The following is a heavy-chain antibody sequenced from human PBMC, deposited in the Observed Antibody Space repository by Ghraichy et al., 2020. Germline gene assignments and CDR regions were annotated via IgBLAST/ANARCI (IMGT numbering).Heavy chain of an antibody. J-gene: IGHJ4*02. CDR3: ARGRLRLVDYFDY. Sequence: SETLSLTCAVYGGSFSGYYWSWIRQPPGKRLEWIGEINHSGSTNYNPSLKSRVTISVDTSKNQFSLKLSSVTAADTAVYYCARGRLRLVDYFDYWGQGTLVTVSS. D-gene: IGHD3-16*01. CDR1: GGSFSGYY. V-gene: IGHV4-34*01. CDR2: INHSGST.